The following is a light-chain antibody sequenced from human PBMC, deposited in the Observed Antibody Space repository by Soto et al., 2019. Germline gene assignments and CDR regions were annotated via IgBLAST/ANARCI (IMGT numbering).Light chain of an antibody. CDR1: SSDVGAYNY. J-gene: IGLJ1*01. Sequence: QSALTQPASVSGSPGQSITISCGGTSSDVGAYNYVSWYQHHPGKAPKLMIYDVNNRPSGDSNRFSGSKSGNTASLTISGLQAEDEADYYCSSSTSGATYVFGSGTKVTVL. V-gene: IGLV2-14*03. CDR2: DVN. CDR3: SSSTSGATYV.